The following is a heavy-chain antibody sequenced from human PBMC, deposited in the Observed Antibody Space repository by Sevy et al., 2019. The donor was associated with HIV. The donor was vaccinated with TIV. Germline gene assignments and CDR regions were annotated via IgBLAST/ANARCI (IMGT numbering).Heavy chain of an antibody. Sequence: SETLSLTCAVSGGSMSSGGYYWSWIRQHPGKGLEWIGYIYYSGSTYYNPSLKSRVTISVDTSKNQFSLKLSSVTAADTAVYYCARGRDYDSSGYYLDYWGQGTLVTVSS. CDR2: IYYSGST. CDR1: GGSMSSGGYY. D-gene: IGHD3-22*01. J-gene: IGHJ4*02. V-gene: IGHV4-31*11. CDR3: ARGRDYDSSGYYLDY.